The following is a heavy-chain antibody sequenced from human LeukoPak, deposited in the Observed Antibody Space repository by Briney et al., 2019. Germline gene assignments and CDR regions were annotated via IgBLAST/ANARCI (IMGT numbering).Heavy chain of an antibody. D-gene: IGHD3-10*01. V-gene: IGHV3-21*01. CDR2: ISSSSSYI. Sequence: GGSLRLSCAASGFTFSSYWMSWVRQAPGKGLEWVSSISSSSSYIYYADSVKGRFTISRDNAKNSLYLQMNSLRAEDTAVYYCARHAAAPLLYFDYWGQGTLVTVSS. J-gene: IGHJ4*02. CDR3: ARHAAAPLLYFDY. CDR1: GFTFSSYW.